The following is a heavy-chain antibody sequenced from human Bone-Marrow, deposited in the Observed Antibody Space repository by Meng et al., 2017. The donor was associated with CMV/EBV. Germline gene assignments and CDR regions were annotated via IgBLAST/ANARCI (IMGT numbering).Heavy chain of an antibody. CDR1: FSLRTSGVG. D-gene: IGHD6-13*01. V-gene: IGHV2-5*01. J-gene: IGHJ5*02. Sequence: FSLRTSGVGVGWIRQPPGKALEWLALIYWNDDKRYSPSLKSRLTITKDTSKNQVVLTMTNMDPVDTATYYCAHRRAHIAAADNWFDPWGQGTLVTVSS. CDR2: IYWNDDK. CDR3: AHRRAHIAAADNWFDP.